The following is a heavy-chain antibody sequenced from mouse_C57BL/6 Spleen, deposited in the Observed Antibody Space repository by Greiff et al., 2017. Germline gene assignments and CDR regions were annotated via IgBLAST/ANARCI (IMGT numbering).Heavy chain of an antibody. Sequence: QVQLQQPGAELVKPGASVKMSCKASGYTFTSYWITWVKQRPGQGLEWIGDIYPGSGSTNYNEKFKSKATLTVDTCSSTAYMQLSRLTSEASAFSYCASGTSAVDYWGQGTTLTVAT. J-gene: IGHJ2*01. D-gene: IGHD2-14*01. V-gene: IGHV1-55*01. CDR3: ASGTSAVDY. CDR2: IYPGSGST. CDR1: GYTFTSYW.